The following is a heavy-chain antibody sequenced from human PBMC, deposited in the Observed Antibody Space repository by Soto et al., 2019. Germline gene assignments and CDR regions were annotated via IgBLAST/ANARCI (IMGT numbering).Heavy chain of an antibody. Sequence: PSETLSLTCTVSGGSISSGDYYWSWIRQPPGKGLEWIGYIYYSGSTNYNPSLKSRVTISVDTSKNQFSLKLSSVTAADTAVYYCARAGDYDFWSGYYTPYYYYGMDVWGQGTTVTVSS. J-gene: IGHJ6*02. CDR2: IYYSGST. D-gene: IGHD3-3*01. CDR1: GGSISSGDYY. CDR3: ARAGDYDFWSGYYTPYYYYGMDV. V-gene: IGHV4-61*08.